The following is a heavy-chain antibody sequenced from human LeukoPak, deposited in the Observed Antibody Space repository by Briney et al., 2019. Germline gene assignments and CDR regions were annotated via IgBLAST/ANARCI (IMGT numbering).Heavy chain of an antibody. J-gene: IGHJ4*02. CDR1: GFTFSSYS. V-gene: IGHV3-48*01. CDR3: ARGGGHDFWSGYNDY. D-gene: IGHD3-3*01. CDR2: ISSSSSTI. Sequence: PGGSLRLSCAASGFTFSSYSMNWVRQAPGKGLEWVSYISSSSSTIYYADSVKGRFTISRDNAKNSLYLQMNSLRAEDTAVYYCARGGGHDFWSGYNDYWGQGTLVTVSS.